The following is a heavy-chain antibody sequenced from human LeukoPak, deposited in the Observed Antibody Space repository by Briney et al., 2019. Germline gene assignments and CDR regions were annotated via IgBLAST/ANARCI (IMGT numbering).Heavy chain of an antibody. D-gene: IGHD4-17*01. CDR2: IYYSGST. Sequence: SETLSLTCTVSGGSISSSSYYWGWIRQPPGKGLEWIGSIYYSGSTYYNPSLKSRVTISVDTSKNQFSLKLSSVTAADTAVYYCARGYGEGPRPYFDYWGQGTLVTVSS. CDR3: ARGYGEGPRPYFDY. J-gene: IGHJ4*02. CDR1: GGSISSSSYY. V-gene: IGHV4-39*07.